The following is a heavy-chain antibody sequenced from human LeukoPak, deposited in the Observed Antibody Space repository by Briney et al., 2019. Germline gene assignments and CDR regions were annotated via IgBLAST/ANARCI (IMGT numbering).Heavy chain of an antibody. CDR2: INHSGST. Sequence: SETLSHTCAVYGGSFSGYYWSWIRQPPGKGLEWIGEINHSGSTNYNPSLKSRVTISVDTSKNQFSLKLSSVTAADTAVYYYARDPVVPAATTSGAFDIWGQGTMVTVSS. D-gene: IGHD2-2*01. CDR1: GGSFSGYY. CDR3: ARDPVVPAATTSGAFDI. V-gene: IGHV4-34*01. J-gene: IGHJ3*02.